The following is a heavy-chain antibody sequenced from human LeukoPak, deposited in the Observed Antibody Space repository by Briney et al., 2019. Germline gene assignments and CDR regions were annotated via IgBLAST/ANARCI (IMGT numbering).Heavy chain of an antibody. J-gene: IGHJ4*02. Sequence: LGASVKVSCKASGYTFTGYYMHWVRQAPGQGLEWMGWINPNSGGTNYAQKFQGRVTMTRDTSISTAYMELSRLRSDDTAVYYCASVFRTLGWYKFDYWGQGTLVTVSS. CDR2: INPNSGGT. CDR3: ASVFRTLGWYKFDY. CDR1: GYTFTGYY. D-gene: IGHD6-19*01. V-gene: IGHV1-2*03.